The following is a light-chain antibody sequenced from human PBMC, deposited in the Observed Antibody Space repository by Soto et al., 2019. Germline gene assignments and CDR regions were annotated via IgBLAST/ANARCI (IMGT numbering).Light chain of an antibody. J-gene: IGKJ1*01. Sequence: EILLTQSPGTLSLSPGERATLSCRASHIVSSSYLAWYQQKPGQAPRLLIYAASSRATGIPDRFSGSGSGTDFTLTISRLEPEDFAVYYCQQYGSSPGTFGQGTKVDIK. CDR1: HIVSSSY. CDR3: QQYGSSPGT. CDR2: AAS. V-gene: IGKV3-20*01.